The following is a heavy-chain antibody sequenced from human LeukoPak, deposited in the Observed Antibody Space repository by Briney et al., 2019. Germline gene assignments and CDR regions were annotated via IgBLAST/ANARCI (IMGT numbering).Heavy chain of an antibody. CDR2: ISYDGSNK. CDR1: GFTFSSYG. CDR3: AKDMDCSSTSCYTIRHYYYYGMDV. D-gene: IGHD2-2*02. J-gene: IGHJ6*02. V-gene: IGHV3-30*18. Sequence: AGGSLRLSCAASGFTFSSYGMHWVRQAPGKGLEWVAVISYDGSNKYYADSVKGRFTISRDNAKNSLYLQMNSLRAEDTALYYCAKDMDCSSTSCYTIRHYYYYGMDVWGQGTTVTVSS.